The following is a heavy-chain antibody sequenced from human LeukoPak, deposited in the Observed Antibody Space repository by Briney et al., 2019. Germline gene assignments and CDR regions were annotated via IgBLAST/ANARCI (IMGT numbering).Heavy chain of an antibody. D-gene: IGHD3-22*01. J-gene: IGHJ5*02. CDR3: ARGYYYDSSDWFDP. V-gene: IGHV3-11*01. CDR2: ISSSGSTI. Sequence: GGSLRLSCAASGFTFSDYCMSWIRQPPRKGLEWVSYISSSGSTIYYADSVKGRFTISRDNAKNSLYLQMNSLRAEDTAVYYCARGYYYDSSDWFDPWGQGTRVTVSS. CDR1: GFTFSDYC.